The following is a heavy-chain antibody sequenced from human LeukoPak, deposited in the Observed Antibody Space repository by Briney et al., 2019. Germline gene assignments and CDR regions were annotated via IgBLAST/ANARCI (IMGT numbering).Heavy chain of an antibody. CDR1: GFTVSSNY. Sequence: PGGSLRLSCAASGFTVSSNYMSWVRQAPGKGLEWVSVIYSGGSTYYADSVKGRFTISRHNSKNTLYLQMNSLRAEDTAVYYCARGIGSRGSGLDAFDIWGQGTMVTVPS. D-gene: IGHD6-19*01. CDR2: IYSGGST. CDR3: ARGIGSRGSGLDAFDI. V-gene: IGHV3-53*04. J-gene: IGHJ3*02.